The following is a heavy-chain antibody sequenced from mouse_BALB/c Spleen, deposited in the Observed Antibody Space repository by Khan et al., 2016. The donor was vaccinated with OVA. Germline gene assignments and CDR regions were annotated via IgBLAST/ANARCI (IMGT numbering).Heavy chain of an antibody. CDR1: GYTFTDYY. CDR2: IYPGSGNS. CDR3: ARECGAWFAY. V-gene: IGHV1-77*01. Sequence: QVQLQQSGAELARPGASVKLSCKASGYTFTDYYIDWVKQRTGQGLEWIGEIYPGSGNSYYNEKFKGKATLTADKSSSTAFMQLSSLTSEDSAVYFCARECGAWFAYWGQGTLVTVSA. J-gene: IGHJ3*01.